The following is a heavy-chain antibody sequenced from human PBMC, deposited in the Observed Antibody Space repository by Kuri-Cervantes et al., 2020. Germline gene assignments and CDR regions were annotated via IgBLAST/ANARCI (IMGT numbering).Heavy chain of an antibody. CDR1: GGSISSSSYY. J-gene: IGHJ6*02. Sequence: SETVSLTCTVSGGSISSSSYYWGWIRQPPGKGLEWIGSIYYSGSTYYNPSLKSRVTISVDTSKNQFSLKLSSVTAADTAVYYCARLGTQGLEMATITFYYYGMDVWGQGTTVTVSS. D-gene: IGHD5-24*01. CDR3: ARLGTQGLEMATITFYYYGMDV. V-gene: IGHV4-39*01. CDR2: IYYSGST.